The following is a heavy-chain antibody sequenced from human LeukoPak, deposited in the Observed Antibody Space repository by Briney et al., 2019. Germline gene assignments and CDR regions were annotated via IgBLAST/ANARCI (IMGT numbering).Heavy chain of an antibody. CDR3: ARVMDSSSWYYSSYYYYYMDV. D-gene: IGHD6-13*01. V-gene: IGHV3-53*01. CDR2: IYSGGST. CDR1: GFTVSSNY. J-gene: IGHJ6*03. Sequence: GGSLRLSCAASGFTVSSNYMSWVRQAPGKGLEWVSVIYSGGSTYYADSVKGRFTISRDNAKNSLYLQMNSLRAEDTAVYYCARVMDSSSWYYSSYYYYYMDVWGKGTTVTVSS.